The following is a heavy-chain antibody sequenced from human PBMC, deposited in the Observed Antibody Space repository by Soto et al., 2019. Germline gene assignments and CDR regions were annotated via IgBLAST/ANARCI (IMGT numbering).Heavy chain of an antibody. D-gene: IGHD3-3*01. Sequence: QLHLVQSGAVVKKPGASVTVSCSASGYPVTAYYMHWVRQAPGRGLEWMGGINPATGAAKYTQTFQGRVTMARATSTSTVFMELCGLTSEDTAVFYCARGGGVGVAGSAAFDMWGQGTLVTVSS. J-gene: IGHJ3*02. CDR3: ARGGGVGVAGSAAFDM. CDR1: GYPVTAYY. CDR2: INPATGAA. V-gene: IGHV1-2*02.